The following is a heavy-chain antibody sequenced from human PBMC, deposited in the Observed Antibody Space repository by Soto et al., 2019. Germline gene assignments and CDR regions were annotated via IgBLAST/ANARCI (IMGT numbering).Heavy chain of an antibody. CDR2: IIPIFGTA. CDR1: GGTFSSYA. V-gene: IGHV1-69*01. Sequence: SVNVACKASGGTFSSYAISWVRQAPGQGLEWMGGIIPIFGTANYAQKFQGRVTITADEPTSTAYMELSSLRSEDTAVYYCARDSPVFIAAADTYWFDPWGQGSLVTVSA. J-gene: IGHJ5*02. CDR3: ARDSPVFIAAADTYWFDP. D-gene: IGHD6-13*01.